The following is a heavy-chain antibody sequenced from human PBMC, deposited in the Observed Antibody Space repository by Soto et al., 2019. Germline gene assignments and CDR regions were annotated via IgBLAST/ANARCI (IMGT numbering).Heavy chain of an antibody. CDR1: GYTFTSYG. CDR2: ISTDKGKT. CDR3: ATRSPAFDY. Sequence: ASVKVSCKTSGYTFTSYGMTWVRQAPGQGLEWMGWISTDKGKTNYAQKFQGRVTTTTDTSTSTAYMELRSLRSDDTAVYYCATRSPAFDYWG. V-gene: IGHV1-18*01. J-gene: IGHJ4*01.